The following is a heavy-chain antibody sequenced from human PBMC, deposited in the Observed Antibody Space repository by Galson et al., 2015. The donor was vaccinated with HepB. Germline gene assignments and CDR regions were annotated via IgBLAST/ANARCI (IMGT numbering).Heavy chain of an antibody. V-gene: IGHV3-7*03. J-gene: IGHJ4*02. Sequence: SLRLSCAGSGFTFSSYWISWVRQAPGKGLEWVANIKPDGSEKRYVGSVRGRFTISRDNAKNSLYLQMNSLRAEDTAVYYCARESAPVFDYWGQGTLLTVSS. CDR2: IKPDGSEK. CDR1: GFTFSSYW. CDR3: ARESAPVFDY.